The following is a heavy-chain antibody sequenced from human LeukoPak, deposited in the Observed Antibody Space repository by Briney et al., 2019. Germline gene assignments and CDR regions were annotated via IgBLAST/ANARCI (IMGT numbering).Heavy chain of an antibody. D-gene: IGHD3-10*01. CDR3: AKSQYSFGAGSTRPLFDY. CDR1: GYIFTDYY. J-gene: IGHJ4*02. Sequence: GASVKVSCKASGYIFTDYYIHWVRQARGQGLEWMGWINPNSGGTYFAQRFEARVTLTRDTSINTGYMEMRGLTSDDTAIYYCAKSQYSFGAGSTRPLFDYWGQGTLVTVSS. CDR2: INPNSGGT. V-gene: IGHV1-2*02.